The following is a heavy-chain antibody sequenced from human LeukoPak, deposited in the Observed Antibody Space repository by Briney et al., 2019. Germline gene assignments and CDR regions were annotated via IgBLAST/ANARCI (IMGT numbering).Heavy chain of an antibody. Sequence: GASVKVSCKASGYTFTGYYIHWVRQAPGQGLDWMGRINPNNGGTNYAQKFQGRVTMTRDMSMSTAYMELSRLRSDDTAVYYCARDARGAAAADDPFDIWGQGTMVTVSS. D-gene: IGHD6-13*01. V-gene: IGHV1-2*06. CDR1: GYTFTGYY. J-gene: IGHJ3*02. CDR2: INPNNGGT. CDR3: ARDARGAAAADDPFDI.